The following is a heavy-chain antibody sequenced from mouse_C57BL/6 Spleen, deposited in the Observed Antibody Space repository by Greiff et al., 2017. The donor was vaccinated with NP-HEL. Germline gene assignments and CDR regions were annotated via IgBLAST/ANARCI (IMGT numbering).Heavy chain of an antibody. CDR2: IDPSDSYT. CDR3: AKDWGYYYGSSPYFDY. Sequence: VQLQQSGAELVRPGTSVKLSCKASGYTFTSYWMHWVKQRPGQGLEWIGVIDPSDSYTNYNQKFKGKATLTVDTSSSTAYMQLSSLTSEDSAVYYCAKDWGYYYGSSPYFDYWGQGTTLTVSS. D-gene: IGHD1-1*01. CDR1: GYTFTSYW. V-gene: IGHV1-59*01. J-gene: IGHJ2*01.